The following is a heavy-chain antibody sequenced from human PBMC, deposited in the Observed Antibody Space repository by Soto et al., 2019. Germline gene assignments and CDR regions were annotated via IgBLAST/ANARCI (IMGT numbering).Heavy chain of an antibody. CDR2: INPNSGGT. CDR1: GYTFTGYY. V-gene: IGHV1-2*04. Sequence: QVQLVQSGAEVKKPGASVKVSCKASGYTFTGYYMHWVRQAPGQGLEWMGWINPNSGGTNYAQKFQGWVTMTRDTSISTAYMELSRLRSDDTAVYYCARGVGATTNDAPFDYWGQGTLVTVSS. D-gene: IGHD1-26*01. J-gene: IGHJ4*02. CDR3: ARGVGATTNDAPFDY.